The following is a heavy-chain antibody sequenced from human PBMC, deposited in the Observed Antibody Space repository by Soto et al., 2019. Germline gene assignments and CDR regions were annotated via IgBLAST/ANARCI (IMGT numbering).Heavy chain of an antibody. V-gene: IGHV3-48*01. D-gene: IGHD6-19*01. CDR3: ARTWYSSGWGWFDP. CDR2: ISGSGTTI. Sequence: PGGSLRLSCAASGFTFSSYSMNWVRQAPGKGLEWVSYISGSGTTIYYADSVKGRFTVSRDNAKNSLYLQMNSLRAEDMAAYYCARTWYSSGWGWFDPWGHGT. J-gene: IGHJ5*02. CDR1: GFTFSSYS.